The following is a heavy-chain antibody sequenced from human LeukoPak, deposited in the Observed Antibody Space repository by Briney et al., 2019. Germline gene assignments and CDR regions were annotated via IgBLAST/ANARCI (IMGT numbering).Heavy chain of an antibody. CDR1: GGTFGSYA. CDR2: IIPIFGTA. D-gene: IGHD2-21*02. Sequence: SVKVSCKASGGTFGSYAISWVRQAPGQGLEWMGGIIPIFGTANYAQKFQGRVTITADESTSTAYMELSSLRSEDTAVYYCARDPLPTAIDVGGNYWGQGTLVTVSS. V-gene: IGHV1-69*01. J-gene: IGHJ4*02. CDR3: ARDPLPTAIDVGGNY.